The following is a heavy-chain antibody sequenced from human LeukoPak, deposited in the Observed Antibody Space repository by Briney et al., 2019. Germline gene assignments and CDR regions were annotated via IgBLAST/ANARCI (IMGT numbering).Heavy chain of an antibody. V-gene: IGHV4-39*01. D-gene: IGHD3-9*01. J-gene: IGHJ5*02. CDR2: IHYSGTN. Sequence: SETLSLTCTVSGGSVSSTSYYWGWIRQPPGKGLEWIGSIHYSGTNYYNPSLKSGVTISVDTSKNQFSPKLISVTAADTAVYYCAKTFDILTGYAVFDPWGQGTLVTASS. CDR1: GGSVSSTSYY. CDR3: AKTFDILTGYAVFDP.